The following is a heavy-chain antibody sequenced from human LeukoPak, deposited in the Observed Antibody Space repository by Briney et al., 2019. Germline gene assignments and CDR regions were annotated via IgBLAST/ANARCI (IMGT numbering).Heavy chain of an antibody. J-gene: IGHJ6*03. V-gene: IGHV4-59*01. D-gene: IGHD3-22*01. CDR3: ARARSHTYYYDSSGYYSPPRDYYYYYMDV. Sequence: SETLSLTCTVSGGSISSYYWSWIRQPPGKGLEWIGYIYYSGSTNYNPSLKSRVTISVDTSKNQFSLKLSSVTAADTAVYYCARARSHTYYYDSSGYYSPPRDYYYYYMDVWGKGTTVTISS. CDR2: IYYSGST. CDR1: GGSISSYY.